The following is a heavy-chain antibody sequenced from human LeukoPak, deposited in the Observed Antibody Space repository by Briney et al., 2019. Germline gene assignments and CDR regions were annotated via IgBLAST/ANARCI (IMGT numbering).Heavy chain of an antibody. CDR3: ARGGSYFDISGYYFY. CDR2: IYSGGST. J-gene: IGHJ4*02. V-gene: IGHV3-66*01. Sequence: GGSLRLSCAASGFTVGSNTMSWVRQAPGKGLEWVSIIYSGGSTSYADSVKGRFTISRDNSKNTLYLQMNSLRTEDTAVYYCARGGSYFDISGYYFYWGRGTLVTVSS. D-gene: IGHD3-22*01. CDR1: GFTVGSNT.